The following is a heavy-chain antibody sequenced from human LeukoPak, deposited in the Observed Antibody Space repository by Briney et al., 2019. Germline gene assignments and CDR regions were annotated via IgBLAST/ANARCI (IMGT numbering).Heavy chain of an antibody. J-gene: IGHJ4*02. CDR3: AKARGSGSYFPPDQD. D-gene: IGHD3-10*01. V-gene: IGHV3-15*01. CDR2: IKSKTDGGTA. CDR1: GFIFTKAW. Sequence: PGGSLRLSCAASGFIFTKAWMSWVRQAPGKGLDWVGRIKSKTDGGTADYAAPVKGRFTISRDDSKNTLYLQMNSLRAEDTAVYYCAKARGSGSYFPPDQDWGQGTLVTVSS.